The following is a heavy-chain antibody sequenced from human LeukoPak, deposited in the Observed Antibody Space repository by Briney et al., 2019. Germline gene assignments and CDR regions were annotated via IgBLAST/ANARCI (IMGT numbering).Heavy chain of an antibody. J-gene: IGHJ4*02. V-gene: IGHV4-39*01. CDR3: ARARSSIAAYDY. D-gene: IGHD6-6*01. CDR2: IYYSGST. CDR1: GGSISSSSYY. Sequence: SETLSLTCTVSGGSISSSSYYWGWIRQPPGKGLEWIGSIYYSGSTYYNPSLKSRVTISVDTSKNQFSLKLSSVTAADTAVYYCARARSSIAAYDYWGQGTLVTVSS.